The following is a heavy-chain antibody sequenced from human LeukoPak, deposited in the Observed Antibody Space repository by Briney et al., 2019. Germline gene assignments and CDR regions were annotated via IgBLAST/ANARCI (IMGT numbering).Heavy chain of an antibody. CDR2: ISAKTYGGTT. J-gene: IGHJ4*02. V-gene: IGHV3-49*03. D-gene: IGHD6-19*01. CDR3: SRDGASSGWYYFDD. CDR1: GFTFSSYS. Sequence: PGGSLRLSCAASGFTFSSYSMSWFRQAPGKGLEWVGFISAKTYGGTTDYAASVKGRFSISRDDSKNIAYLQMTSLQTEDTAVYYCSRDGASSGWYYFDDWGQGTLVTVSS.